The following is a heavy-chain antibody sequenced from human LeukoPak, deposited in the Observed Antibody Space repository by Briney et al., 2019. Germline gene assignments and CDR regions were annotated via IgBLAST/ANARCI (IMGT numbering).Heavy chain of an antibody. J-gene: IGHJ5*02. CDR2: IYWSGTT. CDR1: SGSIMTTNYY. CDR3: ATATATRIDP. Sequence: SETLSLTCTVSSGSIMTTNYYWGWIRQSPGKGLEWIGSIYWSGTTYYNPSLKSRLTISVDTSMNQFSLKLSSVTAADTALYYCATATATRIDPWGQGTLVTVSS. V-gene: IGHV4-39*01.